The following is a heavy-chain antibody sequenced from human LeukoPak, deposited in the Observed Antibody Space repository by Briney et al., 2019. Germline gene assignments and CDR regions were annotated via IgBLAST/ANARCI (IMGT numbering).Heavy chain of an antibody. CDR1: GGSISSYY. D-gene: IGHD3-16*01. CDR3: ARVDEGGYYYYGMDV. Sequence: SETLSLTCTVSGGSISSYYWSWIRQPPGKGLEWIGYIYSSGSTNYNPSLKSRVTMSVDTSKNQFSLKLSSVTAADTAVYYCARVDEGGYYYYGMDVWGQGTTVTVSS. CDR2: IYSSGST. J-gene: IGHJ6*02. V-gene: IGHV4-59*01.